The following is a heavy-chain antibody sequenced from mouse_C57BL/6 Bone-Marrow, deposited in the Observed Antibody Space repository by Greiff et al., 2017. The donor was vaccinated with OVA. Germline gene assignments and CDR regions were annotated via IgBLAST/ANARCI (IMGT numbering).Heavy chain of an antibody. D-gene: IGHD3-2*02. V-gene: IGHV5-6*01. J-gene: IGHJ4*01. CDR2: ISSGGSYT. CDR1: GFTFSSYG. CDR3: ARQSSGYAMDD. Sequence: EVNVVESGGDLVKPGGSLKLSCAASGFTFSSYGMSWVRQTPDKRLEWVATISSGGSYTYYPDSVKGRFPISRDNAKNTLYLQMSSLKSEDTAMDYCARQSSGYAMDDWGQGTAVTVSA.